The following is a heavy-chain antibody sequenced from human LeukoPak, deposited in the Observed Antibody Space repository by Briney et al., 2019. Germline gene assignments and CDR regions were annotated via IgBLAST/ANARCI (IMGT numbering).Heavy chain of an antibody. CDR2: ISGSGGSP. Sequence: PGGSLRLSCAASRFTFTNFAMNWVRQAPGKGLEWVSTISGSGGSPNYADSVKGRFTISRDNSRNTVSLQMNSLRAEDTAIYYCARGHIESGGYYYFDYWGQGTLVTVSS. J-gene: IGHJ4*02. CDR1: RFTFTNFA. CDR3: ARGHIESGGYYYFDY. D-gene: IGHD3-22*01. V-gene: IGHV3-23*01.